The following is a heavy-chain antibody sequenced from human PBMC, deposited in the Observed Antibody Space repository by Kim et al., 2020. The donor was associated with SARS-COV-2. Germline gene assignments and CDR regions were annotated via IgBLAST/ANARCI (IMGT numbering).Heavy chain of an antibody. V-gene: IGHV3-9*01. J-gene: IGHJ4*02. CDR1: GFTFDDYA. CDR2: ISWNSGSI. D-gene: IGHD4-17*01. CDR3: ATARRVTTPLRFDY. Sequence: SLRLSCAASGFTFDDYAMHWVRQAPGKGLEWVSGISWNSGSIGYADSVKGRFTISRDNAKNSLYLQMNSLRAEDTALYYCATARRVTTPLRFDYWGQGTLVTVAS.